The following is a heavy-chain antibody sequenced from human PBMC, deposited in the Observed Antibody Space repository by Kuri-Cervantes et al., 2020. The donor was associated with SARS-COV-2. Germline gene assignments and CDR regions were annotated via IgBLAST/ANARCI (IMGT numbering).Heavy chain of an antibody. J-gene: IGHJ4*02. Sequence: SETLSLTCTVSGGSISSYYWTWVRQPPGKGLEFIGYIYYNGNGYNPSLESRVTMSLDTSRNQFPLRLTSVTPADTAVCYCARATSFTSIYYYFDSWGQGNLVTVSS. CDR2: IYYNGN. CDR1: GGSISSYY. V-gene: IGHV4-59*01. D-gene: IGHD2-2*01. CDR3: ARATSFTSIYYYFDS.